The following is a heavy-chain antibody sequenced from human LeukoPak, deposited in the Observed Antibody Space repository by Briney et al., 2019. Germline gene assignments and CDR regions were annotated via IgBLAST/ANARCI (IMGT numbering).Heavy chain of an antibody. D-gene: IGHD3-22*01. V-gene: IGHV3-23*01. CDR3: ANYYDSSGYQHN. CDR1: GFTFSSYA. Sequence: GGSLRLSCAASGFTFSSYAMSWVRQAPGKGLEWVSAISGSGGSTYYADSVKGRFTISRDNSKNTLYLQMNSLRAEDTAVYYCANYYDSSGYQHNWGQGTLVTVSS. CDR2: ISGSGGST. J-gene: IGHJ4*02.